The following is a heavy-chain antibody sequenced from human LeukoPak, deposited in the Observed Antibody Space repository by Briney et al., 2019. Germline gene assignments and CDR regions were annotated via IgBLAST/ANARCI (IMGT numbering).Heavy chain of an antibody. J-gene: IGHJ4*02. CDR2: IYYSGST. V-gene: IGHV4-59*01. D-gene: IGHD5-12*01. CDR3: AKDVDIVASPFDY. Sequence: SETLSLTCTVSGGSISSYYWSWIRQPPGKGLEWIGYIYYSGSTNYNPSLKSRVTISVDTSKNQFSLKLSSVTAADTAVYYFAKDVDIVASPFDYWGQGTLVTVSS. CDR1: GGSISSYY.